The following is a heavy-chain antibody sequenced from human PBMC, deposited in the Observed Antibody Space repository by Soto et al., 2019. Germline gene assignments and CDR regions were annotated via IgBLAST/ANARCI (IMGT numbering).Heavy chain of an antibody. D-gene: IGHD2-2*01. CDR1: GGSITSSGYY. Sequence: QVQLQESGPGLVKPSQTLSLTCTVSGGSITSSGYYWSWIRQHPGEGLEWIGFTSNSVSSSYNPSXKXXVTISVDTSSTKFSLTLKSVTAAATAVYYCARGGGSTKVDYWGHGTLVTVSP. J-gene: IGHJ4*01. CDR3: ARGGGSTKVDY. V-gene: IGHV4-31*03. CDR2: TSNSVSS.